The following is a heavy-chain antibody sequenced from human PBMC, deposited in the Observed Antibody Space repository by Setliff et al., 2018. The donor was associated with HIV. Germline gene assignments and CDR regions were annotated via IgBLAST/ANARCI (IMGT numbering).Heavy chain of an antibody. J-gene: IGHJ6*02. V-gene: IGHV1-69*10. Sequence: SVKVSCKPSGYSFTNHYMHWVRQAPGQGLEWMGGIIPILGIANYAQKFQGRVTTTADKSTSTAYMELSSLRSEDTAVYYCARDHCSSSGCYEYSYYGMDVWGQGTTVTVSS. D-gene: IGHD2-2*01. CDR2: IIPILGIA. CDR3: ARDHCSSSGCYEYSYYGMDV. CDR1: GYSFTNHY.